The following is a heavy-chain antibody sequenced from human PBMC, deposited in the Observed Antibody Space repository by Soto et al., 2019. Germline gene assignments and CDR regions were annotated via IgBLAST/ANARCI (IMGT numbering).Heavy chain of an antibody. Sequence: QVQLQESGPGLVKPSETLSLTCTVSGGSISSYYWSWIRQPAGKGLEWIGRIYTSGSTNYNPSLKSRVTMSVDTSKNQYSLKLSSVTAADTAVYYCARDYPRGLTRTYGSGSYYYYYYYGMDVWGQGTTVTVSS. J-gene: IGHJ6*02. CDR2: IYTSGST. D-gene: IGHD3-10*01. CDR1: GGSISSYY. V-gene: IGHV4-4*07. CDR3: ARDYPRGLTRTYGSGSYYYYYYYGMDV.